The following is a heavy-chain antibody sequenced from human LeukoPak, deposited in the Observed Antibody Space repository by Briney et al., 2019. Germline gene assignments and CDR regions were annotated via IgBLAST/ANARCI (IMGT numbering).Heavy chain of an antibody. J-gene: IGHJ4*02. Sequence: SETLSLTCTVSGGSISNYYWSWIRQPAGKGLEWIGRVYGSKSTYYNPSLESRVTMSVDTSKNEFSLKVSSVTAADTAVYYCATCGGDCHSFDSWGQGTLVTVTS. V-gene: IGHV4-4*07. CDR3: ATCGGDCHSFDS. CDR1: GGSISNYY. D-gene: IGHD2-21*02. CDR2: VYGSKST.